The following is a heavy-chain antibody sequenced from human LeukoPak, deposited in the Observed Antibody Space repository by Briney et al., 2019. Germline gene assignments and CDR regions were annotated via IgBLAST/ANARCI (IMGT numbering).Heavy chain of an antibody. J-gene: IGHJ5*02. CDR3: ARAGSSNNWFDP. CDR2: INPNSGGT. D-gene: IGHD2-15*01. CDR1: GYTFTGYY. Sequence: ASVKVSCRASGYTFTGYYMHWVRQAPGQGLEWMGWINPNSGGTNYAQKFQGWVTMTRDTSISTAYMELSRLRSDDTAVYYCARAGSSNNWFDPWGQGTLVTVSS. V-gene: IGHV1-2*04.